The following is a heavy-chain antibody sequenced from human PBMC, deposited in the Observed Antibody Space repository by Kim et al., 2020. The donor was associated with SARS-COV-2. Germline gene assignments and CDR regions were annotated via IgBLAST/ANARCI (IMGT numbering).Heavy chain of an antibody. J-gene: IGHJ4*01. V-gene: IGHV1-24*01. CDR2: FDPEDGET. D-gene: IGHD3-22*01. CDR1: GYTLTAVS. CDR3: AISLPFYFDSSAHYCLDY. Sequence: ASVKVSCKVSGYTLTAVSMHWVRQAPGKGLEWMGGFDPEDGETTYAQKFQGRVTMTEDTSTNTAFLQLSGLRSEDTAVYYCAISLPFYFDSSAHYCLDYW.